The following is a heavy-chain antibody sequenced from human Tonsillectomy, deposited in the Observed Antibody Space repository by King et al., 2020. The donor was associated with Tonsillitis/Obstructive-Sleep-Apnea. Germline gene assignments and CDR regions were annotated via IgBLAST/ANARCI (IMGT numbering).Heavy chain of an antibody. V-gene: IGHV4-4*02. D-gene: IGHD3-3*01. CDR3: ARGLDSPEWLLSRGLGAFDI. CDR1: GGSISSSHW. J-gene: IGHJ3*02. CDR2: IYRSGSA. Sequence: QLQESGPGLVKPSGTLSLTCTVSGGSISSSHWWSWVRRPPGKGLEWIGQIYRSGSANYNPSLKSRVTMSLAESSNQFSLNLSSVTAADTTVYYCARGLDSPEWLLSRGLGAFDIWGQGAMVSVSS.